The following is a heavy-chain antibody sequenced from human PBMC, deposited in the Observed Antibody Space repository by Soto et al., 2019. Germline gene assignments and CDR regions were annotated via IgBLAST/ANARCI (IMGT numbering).Heavy chain of an antibody. CDR3: ARAPGGHSGWGNWSDR. CDR1: GYSISSGYY. Sequence: NPSETLSLTCTVSGYSISSGYYWSWIPQTPGKGLEWIGSISHSGTSFYTPSLRSRVTISMDTSNNHFSLKLNSLTATETAVSYCARAPGGHSGWGNWSDRWGQGTMVTVSS. J-gene: IGHJ5*02. D-gene: IGHD2-21*02. CDR2: ISHSGTS. V-gene: IGHV4-38-2*02.